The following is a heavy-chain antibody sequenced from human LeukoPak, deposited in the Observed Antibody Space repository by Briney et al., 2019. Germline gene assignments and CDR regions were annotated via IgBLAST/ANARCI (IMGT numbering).Heavy chain of an antibody. J-gene: IGHJ4*02. CDR2: IHPSDGST. CDR1: GYTFTSYY. Sequence: ASVKVSCKASGYTFTSYYIDWMRQAPGQGLEWMAKIHPSDGSTKFAQRFQGRVTLTRDTSTSTVYMEVSSLTSEDTAIYYCTTLKGPFDNWGQGTLVTVSS. CDR3: TTLKGPFDN. V-gene: IGHV1-46*01.